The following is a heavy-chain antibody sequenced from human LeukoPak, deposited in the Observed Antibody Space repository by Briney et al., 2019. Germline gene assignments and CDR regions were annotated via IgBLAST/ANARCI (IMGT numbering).Heavy chain of an antibody. CDR3: ARGGDGYNLQTYFDC. D-gene: IGHD5-24*01. J-gene: IGHJ4*02. CDR1: GGTFSSYS. CDR2: VIPIFGTT. Sequence: GASVKVSCKASGGTFSSYSISWVRQAPGQGLEWMGGVIPIFGTTNYAQKFQDRVTITADESTSTAYMELSSLRSEDTAVYYCARGGDGYNLQTYFDCWGQGTLVTVSS. V-gene: IGHV1-69*13.